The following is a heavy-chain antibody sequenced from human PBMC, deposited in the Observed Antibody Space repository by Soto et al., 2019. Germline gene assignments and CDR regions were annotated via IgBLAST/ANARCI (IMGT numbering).Heavy chain of an antibody. V-gene: IGHV4-59*08. CDR1: GGSISSYY. D-gene: IGHD3-10*01. J-gene: IGHJ4*02. CDR3: ARHNYGSGSTYFDY. CDR2: IYYSGNT. Sequence: QVQLQESGPGLVKPSETLSLTCTVSGGSISSYYWSWIRQPPGKGLEWIGYIYYSGNTNYNPSLKSRVTISGDTSKNQFSLKLNSMTAADTAVYYCARHNYGSGSTYFDYWGQGTLVTVSS.